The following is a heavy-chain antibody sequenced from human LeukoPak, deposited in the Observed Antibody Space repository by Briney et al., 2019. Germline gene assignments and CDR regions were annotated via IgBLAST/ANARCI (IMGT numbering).Heavy chain of an antibody. CDR1: GYTFTSYA. J-gene: IGHJ4*02. Sequence: ASVKVSCKASGYTFTSYAMHWVRQAPGQRLEWVGWIKAVSGDTKYSQELQGRVTITRGTSATTVYMELSSLRYEDMAVYYCARVAGTLFDYWGQGTLVTVSS. CDR2: IKAVSGDT. V-gene: IGHV1-3*03. CDR3: ARVAGTLFDY. D-gene: IGHD6-19*01.